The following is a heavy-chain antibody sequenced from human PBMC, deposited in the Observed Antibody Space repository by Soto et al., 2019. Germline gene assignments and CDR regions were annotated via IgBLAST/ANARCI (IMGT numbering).Heavy chain of an antibody. V-gene: IGHV1-18*04. CDR2: ISPRNGNT. D-gene: IGHD5-18*01. CDR1: GYTFSTYG. J-gene: IGHJ4*02. Sequence: QVQLVQSGAELRKPGASVKVSCKASGYTFSTYGINWILQAPVQHLEWLGWISPRNGNTNYAQNVQGRVTLTTDASTATAYLDLKNLRSDDTAVYYCARVQLLPNPAFDFWGQGTLVSVSS. CDR3: ARVQLLPNPAFDF.